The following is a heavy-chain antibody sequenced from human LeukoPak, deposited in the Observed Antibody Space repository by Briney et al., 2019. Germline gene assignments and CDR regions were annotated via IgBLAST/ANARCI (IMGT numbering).Heavy chain of an antibody. CDR3: AREGVAARSVDY. Sequence: SETLSLTCTVSGGSIISGDYYWSWIRQPPGKGLEWIGYIYYSGSTYYNPSLKSRVTISVDTSKNQFSLKLSSVTAADAAVYYCAREGVAARSVDYWGQGTLVTVSS. CDR2: IYYSGST. V-gene: IGHV4-30-4*01. J-gene: IGHJ4*02. D-gene: IGHD6-6*01. CDR1: GGSIISGDYY.